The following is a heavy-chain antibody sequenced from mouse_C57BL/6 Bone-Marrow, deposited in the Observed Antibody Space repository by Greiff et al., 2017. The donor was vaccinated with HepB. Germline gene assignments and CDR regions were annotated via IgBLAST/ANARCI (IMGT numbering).Heavy chain of an antibody. Sequence: EVQGVESGGDLVKPGGSLKLSCAASGFTFSSYGMSWVRQTPDKRLEWVATISSGGSYTYYPDSVKGRFTISRDNAKNTLYLQMSSLKSEDTAMYYCARQGYGRSYWYFDVWGTGTTVTVSS. CDR3: ARQGYGRSYWYFDV. CDR2: ISSGGSYT. D-gene: IGHD1-1*01. V-gene: IGHV5-6*01. CDR1: GFTFSSYG. J-gene: IGHJ1*03.